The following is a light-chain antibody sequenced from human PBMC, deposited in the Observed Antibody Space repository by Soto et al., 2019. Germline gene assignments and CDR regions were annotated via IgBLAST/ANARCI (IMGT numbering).Light chain of an antibody. CDR2: KTS. J-gene: IGKJ2*01. V-gene: IGKV1-5*03. Sequence: DIQMTQSPSTLSASVGDRVTITCRASQSISKWLDWYQQKPGKAPKLLTYKTSSLESGVPSRFSGSGSGTEFTLTISSLQPDDFATYYCQQYNSYSQTFGQGTKLEIK. CDR1: QSISKW. CDR3: QQYNSYSQT.